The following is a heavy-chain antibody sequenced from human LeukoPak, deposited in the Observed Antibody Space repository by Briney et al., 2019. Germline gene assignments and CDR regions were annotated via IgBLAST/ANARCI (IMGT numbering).Heavy chain of an antibody. J-gene: IGHJ4*02. CDR3: ARDKSYGDSEDY. V-gene: IGHV3-7*05. D-gene: IGHD4-17*01. CDR2: INQDGREK. Sequence: PGGSLRLSCSASGFIFSNYWMSWVRQAPGKGLEWVANINQDGREKYYVDSVRGRFTISRDNAKNSLSLQMNGLRAEDTALYYCARDKSYGDSEDYWGQGTPVTVSS. CDR1: GFIFSNYW.